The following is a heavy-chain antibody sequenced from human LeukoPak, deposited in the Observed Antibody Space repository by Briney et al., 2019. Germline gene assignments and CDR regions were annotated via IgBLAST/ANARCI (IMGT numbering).Heavy chain of an antibody. CDR3: AKSLIVVVISATDAFDI. V-gene: IGHV3-23*01. Sequence: GGSLRLSCAASGFTFSSYAMSWVRQAPGKGLEWVSAISGSGGSTYYADSVKGRFTISRDNSKNTLYLQMNSLRAEDTAVYYCAKSLIVVVISATDAFDIWGQGTMVTVSS. CDR1: GFTFSSYA. J-gene: IGHJ3*02. D-gene: IGHD3-22*01. CDR2: ISGSGGST.